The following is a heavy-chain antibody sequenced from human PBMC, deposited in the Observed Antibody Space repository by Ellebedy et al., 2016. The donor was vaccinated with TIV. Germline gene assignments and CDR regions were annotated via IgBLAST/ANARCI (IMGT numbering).Heavy chain of an antibody. Sequence: AALVKVSCKASGGTFNSYAISWVRQAPGQGLEWMGGTIPIFGTANYAQKFQGRVTITADKSTSTAYMELSSLRSADTAVYYCARGEYPRLGAIYGMDVWGQGTTVTVSS. V-gene: IGHV1-69*06. CDR3: ARGEYPRLGAIYGMDV. CDR1: GGTFNSYA. D-gene: IGHD3-10*01. J-gene: IGHJ6*02. CDR2: TIPIFGTA.